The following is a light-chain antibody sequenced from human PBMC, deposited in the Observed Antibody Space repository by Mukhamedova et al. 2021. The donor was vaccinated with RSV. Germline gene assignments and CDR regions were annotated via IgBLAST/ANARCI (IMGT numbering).Light chain of an antibody. Sequence: GKTYFYWYLQKSGQSPQLLIYEVSNRFSGVPDRFSGSGSGTDFTLKISRVEVEDVGXYYFMQILLIPHTFGQGTXL. J-gene: IGKJ2*01. CDR1: GKTY. V-gene: IGKV2D-29*02. CDR2: EVS. CDR3: MQILLIPHT.